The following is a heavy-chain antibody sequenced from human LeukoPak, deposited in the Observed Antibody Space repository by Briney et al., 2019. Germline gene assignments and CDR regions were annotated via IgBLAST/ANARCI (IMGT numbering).Heavy chain of an antibody. CDR1: GGSISSYY. CDR3: AREARYYGSGSYDY. D-gene: IGHD3-10*01. Sequence: SETLSLTCTVSGGSISSYYWSWIRQPPGKGLEWIGYIYYSGSTNYNPSLKSRVAISVDTSKNLFSLKLSSVTAADTAVHYCAREARYYGSGSYDYWGQGTLVTVSS. V-gene: IGHV4-59*01. CDR2: IYYSGST. J-gene: IGHJ4*02.